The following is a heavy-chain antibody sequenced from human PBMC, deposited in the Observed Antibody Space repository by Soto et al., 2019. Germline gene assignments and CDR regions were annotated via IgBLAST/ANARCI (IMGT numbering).Heavy chain of an antibody. J-gene: IGHJ4*02. V-gene: IGHV1-18*01. D-gene: IGHD3-10*01. CDR2: ISAYNGNT. CDR3: AGDHRNHLGRGPPGY. Sequence: QVQLVQSGAEVKKPGPSVTVSCKASGYTFTSYGISWVRQAPGQGLEWMGWISAYNGNTNYAQKLQCRVTMTTDTSTSTAYRELRSLRSDDTAVYYCAGDHRNHLGRGPPGYWGQGTLVTVSS. CDR1: GYTFTSYG.